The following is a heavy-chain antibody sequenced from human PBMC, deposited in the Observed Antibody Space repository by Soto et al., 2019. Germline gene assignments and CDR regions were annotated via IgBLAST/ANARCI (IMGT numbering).Heavy chain of an antibody. CDR1: GASISSSY. V-gene: IGHV4-59*01. Sequence: SETLSLTCTVSGASISSSYWSWIRQSPGYGLEWIGYVYYTGKTNYNPSLKSRVTISVDTSKNQFSLKLNSVTAADTAVYYCARGYYDSSGQSNTFDIWGQGTMVTVSS. CDR3: ARGYYDSSGQSNTFDI. J-gene: IGHJ3*02. D-gene: IGHD3-22*01. CDR2: VYYTGKT.